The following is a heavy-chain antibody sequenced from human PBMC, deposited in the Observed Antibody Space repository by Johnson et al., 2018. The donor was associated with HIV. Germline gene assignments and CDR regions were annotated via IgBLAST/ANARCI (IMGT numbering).Heavy chain of an antibody. V-gene: IGHV3-11*04. D-gene: IGHD2/OR15-2a*01. CDR2: ISRSGSTI. J-gene: IGHJ3*02. CDR3: ATNRGGAFEI. Sequence: QVQLVESGGGLVKPGGSLRLSCGASGFTFRNAWMTWIRQAPGKGLEWVSYISRSGSTIYYADSVKGRFTISRDNSKNTLYLQMNSLRAEDTAVYYCATNRGGAFEIWGQGTMVTVSS. CDR1: GFTFRNAW.